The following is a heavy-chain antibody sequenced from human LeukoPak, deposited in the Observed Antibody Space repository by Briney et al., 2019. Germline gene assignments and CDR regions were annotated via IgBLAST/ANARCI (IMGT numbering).Heavy chain of an antibody. Sequence: PSETLSLTCTVSGGSISSYYWSWIRQPPGKGLEWIGYIYYSGSTNYNPSLKSRVTISVDTSKNQFSLKLSSVTAADTAVYYCARYSSSWSGYYYYYMDVWGKGTTVTVSS. V-gene: IGHV4-59*01. CDR3: ARYSSSWSGYYYYYMDV. CDR2: IYYSGST. CDR1: GGSISSYY. D-gene: IGHD6-13*01. J-gene: IGHJ6*03.